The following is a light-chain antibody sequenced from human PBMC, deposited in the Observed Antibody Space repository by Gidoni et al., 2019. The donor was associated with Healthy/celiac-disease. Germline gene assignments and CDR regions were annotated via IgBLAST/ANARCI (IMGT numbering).Light chain of an antibody. J-gene: IGKJ4*01. Sequence: DIKMTQSPSSLSASVGDRVTITCQASQDISNYLNWYQQKPGKAPKLLIYDASNLETGVPSRFSGSGSGTDFTFTISSLQPEDIATYYCQQYDNLSLTFGGXTKVEIK. V-gene: IGKV1-33*01. CDR2: DAS. CDR1: QDISNY. CDR3: QQYDNLSLT.